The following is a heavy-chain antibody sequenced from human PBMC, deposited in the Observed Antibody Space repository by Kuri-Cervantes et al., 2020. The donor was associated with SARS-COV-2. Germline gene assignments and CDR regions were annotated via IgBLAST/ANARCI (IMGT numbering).Heavy chain of an antibody. CDR1: GGSISSYY. D-gene: IGHD2-2*01. J-gene: IGHJ6*02. CDR3: ARVSGELGYCSSTSCYEPIYYYGMDV. Sequence: SETLSLTCTVSGGSISSYYWSWSRQPPGKGLEWIGYIYYSGSTNYNPSLKSRVTISVDTSKHQFSLKLSSVTAADTAVYYCARVSGELGYCSSTSCYEPIYYYGMDVWGQGTTVTVSS. V-gene: IGHV4-59*01. CDR2: IYYSGST.